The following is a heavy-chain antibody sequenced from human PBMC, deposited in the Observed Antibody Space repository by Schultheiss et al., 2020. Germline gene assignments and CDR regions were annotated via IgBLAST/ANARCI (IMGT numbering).Heavy chain of an antibody. CDR2: LSYSGST. Sequence: SETLSLTCAVSGGPISSSNWWSWVRQPPGKGPEWIGTLSYSGSTYYNPSRKSRVTIAVDTSKNQFSLKLNSVAAADTAGYYCARHKGSSSWYVGFDYWGQGTLVTVSS. CDR1: GGPISSSNW. V-gene: IGHV4-39*01. CDR3: ARHKGSSSWYVGFDY. D-gene: IGHD6-13*01. J-gene: IGHJ4*02.